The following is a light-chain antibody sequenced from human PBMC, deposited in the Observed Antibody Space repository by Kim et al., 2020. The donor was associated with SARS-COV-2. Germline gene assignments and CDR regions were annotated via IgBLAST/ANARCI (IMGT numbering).Light chain of an antibody. J-gene: IGLJ2*01. V-gene: IGLV3-19*01. CDR3: NSRDSSGNHP. Sequence: SSELTQDPAVSVALGQTVRITCQGDSLRTYYASWYQQKPGQAPVLVIYGKNNRPSGIPDRFSGSSSGNTAPLTITGAQAEDEADYYCNSRDSSGNHPFGG. CDR2: GKN. CDR1: SLRTYY.